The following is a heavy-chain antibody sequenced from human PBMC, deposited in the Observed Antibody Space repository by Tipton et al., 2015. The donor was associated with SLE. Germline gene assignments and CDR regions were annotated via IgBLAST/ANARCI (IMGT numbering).Heavy chain of an antibody. Sequence: GLVKPSETLSLTCAVYGGSFSGYYWGWIRQPPGKGLEWIGSIYYSGSIYYNPSLKSRVTISVDTSKNQISLKLSSVTAADTAGYYCARSWGTGDRYYCMDVWRQGTTVTVSS. CDR2: IYYSGSI. V-gene: IGHV4-39*07. CDR1: GGSFSGYY. CDR3: ARSWGTGDRYYCMDV. D-gene: IGHD7-27*01. J-gene: IGHJ6*02.